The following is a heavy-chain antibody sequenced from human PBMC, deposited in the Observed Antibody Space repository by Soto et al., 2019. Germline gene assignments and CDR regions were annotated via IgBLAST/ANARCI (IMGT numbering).Heavy chain of an antibody. Sequence: ASVKVSCKASGYTFTSYAMHWVRQAPGQGLEWMGWINAGNGNTKYSQKFQGRVTMTRDTSTSTVYMELSSLRSEDTAVYYCARIGYGSGYGMDVWGQGTTVTVSS. CDR1: GYTFTSYA. V-gene: IGHV1-3*01. D-gene: IGHD3-10*01. CDR2: INAGNGNT. CDR3: ARIGYGSGYGMDV. J-gene: IGHJ6*02.